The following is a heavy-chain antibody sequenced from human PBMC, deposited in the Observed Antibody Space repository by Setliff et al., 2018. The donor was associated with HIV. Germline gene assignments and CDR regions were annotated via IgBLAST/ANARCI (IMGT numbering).Heavy chain of an antibody. CDR1: GLTFSSYW. CDR3: VRDLDY. CDR2: INQDGSAK. V-gene: IGHV3-7*01. J-gene: IGHJ4*02. Sequence: PGGSLRLSCAASGLTFSSYWISWVRQAPGKGLEWVANINQDGSAKYYVDSVKGRFTTSRDNAKNSLYLQMHSLRAEDTAVYYCVRDLDYWGQGTLVTVSS.